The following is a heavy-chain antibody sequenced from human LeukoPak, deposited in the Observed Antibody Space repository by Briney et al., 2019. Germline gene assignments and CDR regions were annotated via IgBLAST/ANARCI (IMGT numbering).Heavy chain of an antibody. Sequence: GGSLRLSCAASGFTFRNYAMSWVRQAPGKGLEWVSGISGSGGSTYYADSVKGRFTISRDNSKNTLYLQMNSLRAEDTAVYYCAKGFNWFDHWGQGTLVIVSS. D-gene: IGHD3-3*01. J-gene: IGHJ5*02. CDR3: AKGFNWFDH. V-gene: IGHV3-23*01. CDR2: ISGSGGST. CDR1: GFTFRNYA.